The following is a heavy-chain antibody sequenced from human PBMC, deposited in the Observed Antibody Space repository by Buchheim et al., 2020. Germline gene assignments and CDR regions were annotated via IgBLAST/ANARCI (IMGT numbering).Heavy chain of an antibody. CDR2: IWYDGCNK. CDR3: ARATGTTAEFDY. V-gene: IGHV3-33*01. J-gene: IGHJ4*02. CDR1: GFTFSTYG. D-gene: IGHD1-1*01. Sequence: QVQLVESGGGVVQPGRPLRLSCAASGFTFSTYGMHWVRQAPGKGLEWVAVIWYDGCNKYYADSVKGRFTISRDNSKNTLYLQMNSLRAEDTAVYYCARATGTTAEFDYWGQGTL.